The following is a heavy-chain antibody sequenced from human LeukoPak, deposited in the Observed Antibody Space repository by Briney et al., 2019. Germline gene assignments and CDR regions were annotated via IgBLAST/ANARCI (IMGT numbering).Heavy chain of an antibody. CDR2: TNGDDSNT. CDR1: GFTFSNYG. V-gene: IGHV3-23*01. J-gene: IGHJ4*02. D-gene: IGHD3-3*01. CDR3: AKRRAQSGVTYFDY. Sequence: GGSLRLSCAASGFTFSNYGMSWVRQAPGEGLDWVASTNGDDSNTYYSDSVKGRFTISRDNFKDTLYLQMNSLKAEDTAVYSCAKRRAQSGVTYFDYWGQGTLVTVSS.